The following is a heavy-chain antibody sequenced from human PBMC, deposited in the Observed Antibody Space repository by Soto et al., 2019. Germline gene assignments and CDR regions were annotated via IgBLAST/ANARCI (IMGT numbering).Heavy chain of an antibody. V-gene: IGHV3-15*07. CDR3: LTASPFDD. J-gene: IGHJ4*02. Sequence: EVQLVESGGGLVKPGGSLRLSCAASGFTFTNAWMNWVRQAPGKGLEWVGHIKSKIDGETTDYAAPVKGRFTISRDDSKTTLYLEMNSLKTEDTGIYYCLTASPFDDWGQGALVTVSS. CDR1: GFTFTNAW. CDR2: IKSKIDGETT. D-gene: IGHD7-27*01.